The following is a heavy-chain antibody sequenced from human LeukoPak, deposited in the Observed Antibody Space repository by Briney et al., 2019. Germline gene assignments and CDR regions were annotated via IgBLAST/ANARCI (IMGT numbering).Heavy chain of an antibody. CDR3: ATSHSCSSSHFDY. Sequence: ASVKVSYKTSGYTFTNFGICWVRQAPGQGLEWMGWISVYNGNTNYAQNLQGRVTMTEDTSTDTAYMELSSLRSEDTAVYYCATSHSCSSSHFDYWGQGTLVTVSS. D-gene: IGHD6-6*01. CDR1: GYTFTNFG. CDR2: ISVYNGNT. V-gene: IGHV1-18*01. J-gene: IGHJ4*02.